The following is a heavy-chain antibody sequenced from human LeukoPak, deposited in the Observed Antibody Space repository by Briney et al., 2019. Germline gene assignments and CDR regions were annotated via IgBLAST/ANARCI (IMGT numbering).Heavy chain of an antibody. Sequence: GGSLRLSCAASGFTFSSYGMHWVRQAPGKGLEWVAVIWYDGSNKYYADSVKGRFTISRDNSKNTLYLQMNSLRAEDTAVYYCARDPRPYDSSGYYDYWGQGTLVTVSS. V-gene: IGHV3-33*01. D-gene: IGHD3-22*01. CDR3: ARDPRPYDSSGYYDY. CDR2: IWYDGSNK. J-gene: IGHJ4*02. CDR1: GFTFSSYG.